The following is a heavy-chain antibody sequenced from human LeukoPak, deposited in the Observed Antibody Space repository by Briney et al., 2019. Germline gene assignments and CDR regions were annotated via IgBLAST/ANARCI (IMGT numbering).Heavy chain of an antibody. CDR1: GVSISSGGYY. CDR2: IYYSGST. CDR3: ARGSDYDYVWGSYRPFDY. J-gene: IGHJ4*02. D-gene: IGHD3-16*02. V-gene: IGHV4-31*03. Sequence: SETLSLTCTVSGVSISSGGYYWSWIRQHPGKGLEWIGYIYYSGSTYYNPSLKSRVTISVDTSKNQFSLKLSSVTAADTAVYYCARGSDYDYVWGSYRPFDYWGQGTLVTVSS.